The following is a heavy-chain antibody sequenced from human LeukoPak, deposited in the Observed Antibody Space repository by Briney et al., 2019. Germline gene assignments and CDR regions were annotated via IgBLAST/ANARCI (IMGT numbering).Heavy chain of an antibody. CDR3: ARDQNDSDYYGMDV. CDR1: GFTFSSYS. CDR2: ISSSGGTI. V-gene: IGHV3-48*02. D-gene: IGHD1-1*01. Sequence: HPGGSLRLSCAASGFTFSSYSMTWVRQAPGKGLEWVSYISSSGGTIYYAGSVKGRFTISRDNAKNSLYLQMHSLRDEDTAVYYCARDQNDSDYYGMDVWGQGTTVTVSS. J-gene: IGHJ6*02.